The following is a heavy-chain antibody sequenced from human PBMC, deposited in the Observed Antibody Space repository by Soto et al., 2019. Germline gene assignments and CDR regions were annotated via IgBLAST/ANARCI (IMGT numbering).Heavy chain of an antibody. CDR3: ARPLWRDDYNWGYFDL. Sequence: QVQLVESGGGVVQPGRSLRLSGAASGFTFSSYAMHWVRQAPGKGLEWVAVISYDGSNKYYADSVKGRLTISRDNSKNTLYLQMNSLRAEDTAVYYCARPLWRDDYNWGYFDLWGRGTLVTVSS. CDR1: GFTFSSYA. V-gene: IGHV3-30-3*01. CDR2: ISYDGSNK. J-gene: IGHJ2*01. D-gene: IGHD4-4*01.